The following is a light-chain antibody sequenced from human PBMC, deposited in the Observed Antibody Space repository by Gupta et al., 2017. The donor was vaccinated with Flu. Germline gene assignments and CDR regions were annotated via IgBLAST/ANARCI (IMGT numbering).Light chain of an antibody. V-gene: IGKV4-1*01. CDR2: WAS. CDR1: QSVLYSSHSKSY. J-gene: IGKJ1*01. Sequence: NCKSSQSVLYSSHSKSYLAWYQQKPGQHPKLLIYWASTRESGVPDRFSGSGSGTDFTLTISSLQAEDVAVYYCQQYYSTPWTFGQGTKVEIK. CDR3: QQYYSTPWT.